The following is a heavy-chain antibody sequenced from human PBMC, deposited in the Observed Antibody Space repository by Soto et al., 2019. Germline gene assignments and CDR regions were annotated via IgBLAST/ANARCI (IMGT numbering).Heavy chain of an antibody. V-gene: IGHV4-39*01. CDR1: GGSISSSSYY. CDR3: ATPRYYCSSTSCYEAGVGWFDP. J-gene: IGHJ5*02. D-gene: IGHD2-2*01. Sequence: SETLSLTCTVSGGSISSSSYYWGWIRQPPGKGLEWIGSIYYSGSTYYNPSLKSRVTISVDTSKNQFSLKLSSVTAADTAVYYCATPRYYCSSTSCYEAGVGWFDPWGQGTLVTVSS. CDR2: IYYSGST.